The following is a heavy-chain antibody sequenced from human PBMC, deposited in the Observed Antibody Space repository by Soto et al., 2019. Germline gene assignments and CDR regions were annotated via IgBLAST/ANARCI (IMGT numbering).Heavy chain of an antibody. V-gene: IGHV3-30*18. CDR3: AKDRERKEYYYDSSGPDY. CDR1: GFTFSSYG. J-gene: IGHJ4*02. D-gene: IGHD3-22*01. Sequence: QVQLVESGGGVVQPGRSLRLSCAASGFTFSSYGMHWVRQAPGKGLEWVAVISYDGSNKYYADSVKGRFTISRDNSKNTLYLQMNSLRAEDTAVYYCAKDRERKEYYYDSSGPDYWGQGTLVTVSS. CDR2: ISYDGSNK.